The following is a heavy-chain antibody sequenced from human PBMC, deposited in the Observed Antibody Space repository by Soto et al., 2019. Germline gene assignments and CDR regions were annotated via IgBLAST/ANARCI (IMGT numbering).Heavy chain of an antibody. CDR1: GRSISTYY. CDR2: IYYSGST. Sequence: SETLCLTCTLSGRSISTYYWSWIRQPPGRGLEYIGYIYYSGSTNYNPSLKSRVTMSIDTSKTQFSLKLSSVTAADTAVYYCARDRGGNNAGFDYWGQGTRVTVSS. J-gene: IGHJ4*02. D-gene: IGHD2-15*01. CDR3: ARDRGGNNAGFDY. V-gene: IGHV4-59*01.